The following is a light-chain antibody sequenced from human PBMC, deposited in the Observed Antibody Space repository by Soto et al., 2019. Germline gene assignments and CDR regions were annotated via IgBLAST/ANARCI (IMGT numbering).Light chain of an antibody. CDR2: DVI. Sequence: QSALTQPASVSGSPGQSITISCTGTNSDIGAYNYVSWYQQHPGKAPKLMIFDVINRPSGVSNRFSGSKSGSTASLTISGLQAEDDADYYCSSYTSHNFMVFGGGTKVTVL. J-gene: IGLJ2*01. CDR1: NSDIGAYNY. CDR3: SSYTSHNFMV. V-gene: IGLV2-14*01.